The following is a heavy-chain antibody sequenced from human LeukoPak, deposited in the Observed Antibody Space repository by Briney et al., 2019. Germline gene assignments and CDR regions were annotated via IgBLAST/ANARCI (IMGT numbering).Heavy chain of an antibody. Sequence: SVKVSCKASGSTFSSYAISWVRQAPGQGLEWMGRIIPIFGTANYAQKFQGRVTITTDESTSTAYMELSSLRSEDTAVYYCARVNLELPAIWFDPWGQGTLVTVSS. CDR2: IIPIFGTA. J-gene: IGHJ5*02. V-gene: IGHV1-69*05. D-gene: IGHD2-15*01. CDR3: ARVNLELPAIWFDP. CDR1: GSTFSSYA.